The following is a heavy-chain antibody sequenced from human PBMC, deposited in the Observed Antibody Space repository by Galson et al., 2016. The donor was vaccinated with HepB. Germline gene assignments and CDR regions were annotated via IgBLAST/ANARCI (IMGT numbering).Heavy chain of an antibody. Sequence: SLRLSCAGSGFKFRNYAMSWARQTPGKGLEWVAIISVSGTDTYYAATLRGRFAISRDDSANTVYLQMRSLGVEDTAIYFCARYQRVAGTYYFDYWGQGTLVTVSS. V-gene: IGHV3-23*01. CDR1: GFKFRNYA. CDR2: ISVSGTDT. J-gene: IGHJ4*02. CDR3: ARYQRVAGTYYFDY. D-gene: IGHD1-14*01.